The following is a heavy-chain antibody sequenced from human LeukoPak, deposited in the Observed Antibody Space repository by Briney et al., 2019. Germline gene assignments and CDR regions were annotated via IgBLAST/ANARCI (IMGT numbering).Heavy chain of an antibody. CDR3: ARHRSSGPEFDY. J-gene: IGHJ4*02. D-gene: IGHD3-22*01. CDR1: GGSISSSSYY. CDR2: IYYSGST. V-gene: IGHV4-39*01. Sequence: SETLSLTCTVSGGSISSSSYYWGWIRQPPGKGLEWIGSIYYSGSTYYNPSLKSRVTISVDTSKNQFSLKLSSVTAADTAVYYCARHRSSGPEFDYRGQGTLVTVSS.